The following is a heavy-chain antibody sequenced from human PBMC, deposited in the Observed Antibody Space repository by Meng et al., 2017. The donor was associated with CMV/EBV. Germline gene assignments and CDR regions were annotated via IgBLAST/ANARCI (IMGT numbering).Heavy chain of an antibody. CDR3: ARGEPSWELLTGYYYYGMDV. V-gene: IGHV1-18*01. CDR2: ISAYNGNT. J-gene: IGHJ6*02. CDR1: GYTFTSYG. Sequence: ASVKVSCKASGYTFTSYGISWVRQAPEQGLEWMGWISAYNGNTNYAQKLQGRVTMTTDTSTSTTYMELRSLRSDDTAVYYCARGEPSWELLTGYYYYGMDVWGQGTTVTVSS. D-gene: IGHD1-26*01.